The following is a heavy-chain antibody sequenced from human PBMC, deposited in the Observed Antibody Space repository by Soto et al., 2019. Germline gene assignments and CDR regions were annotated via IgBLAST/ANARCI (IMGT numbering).Heavy chain of an antibody. D-gene: IGHD4-17*01. CDR1: GFTFSSYS. CDR3: AREREGLYGDRLWD. V-gene: IGHV3-21*01. CDR2: ISSSSSYI. Sequence: GGSLRLSCAASGFTFSSYSMNWVRQAPGKGLEWVSSISSSSSYIYYADSVKGRFTISRDNAKNSLYLQMNSLRAEDTAVYYCAREREGLYGDRLWDWGQGTLVTVSS. J-gene: IGHJ4*02.